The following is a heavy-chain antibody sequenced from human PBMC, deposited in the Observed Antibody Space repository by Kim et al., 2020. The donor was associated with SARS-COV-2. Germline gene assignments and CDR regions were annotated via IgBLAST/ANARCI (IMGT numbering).Heavy chain of an antibody. D-gene: IGHD5-18*01. J-gene: IGHJ5*02. CDR2: ISYDGSNK. V-gene: IGHV3-30-3*01. Sequence: GGSLRLSCAASGFTFSSYAMHWVRQAPGKGLEWVAVISYDGSNKYYADSVKGRFTISRDNPKNTLYLQMNSLRAEDTAVYYCAREGYSYGTWFDPWGQGTLVTVSS. CDR3: AREGYSYGTWFDP. CDR1: GFTFSSYA.